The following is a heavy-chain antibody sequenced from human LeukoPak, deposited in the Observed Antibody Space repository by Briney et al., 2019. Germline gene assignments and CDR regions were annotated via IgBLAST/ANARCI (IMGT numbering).Heavy chain of an antibody. V-gene: IGHV1-18*01. Sequence: ASPKVSCKTSGYTFTSQGIYWVRQAPGQGLEYMGWISPYNGNTNYAQKLQGRVFITTDTSTNTAYMELRMLRSDDTAVYYCAREWSHFGDYWGQGALVTVPS. CDR3: AREWSHFGDY. J-gene: IGHJ4*02. CDR2: ISPYNGNT. CDR1: GYTFTSQG. D-gene: IGHD3-3*02.